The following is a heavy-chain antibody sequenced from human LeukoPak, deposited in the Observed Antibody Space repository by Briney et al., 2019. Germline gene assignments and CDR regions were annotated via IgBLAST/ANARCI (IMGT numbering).Heavy chain of an antibody. D-gene: IGHD3-10*01. Sequence: QSGPTLEPTQTLTLTCTFSGFSLSTSGVGVGWILQPPGKTLEWLALIYWDGDKRYSPSLESSLTITKDTSKNQVVLTMTNKDPVDTATYYGAHRRRSSGSGNWFDPWGEGTLVTVSS. CDR1: GFSLSTSGVG. CDR2: IYWDGDK. V-gene: IGHV2-5*02. J-gene: IGHJ5*02. CDR3: AHRRRSSGSGNWFDP.